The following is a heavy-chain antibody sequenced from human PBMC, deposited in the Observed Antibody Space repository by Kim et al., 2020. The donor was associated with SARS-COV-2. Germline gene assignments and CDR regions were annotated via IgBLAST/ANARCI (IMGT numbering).Heavy chain of an antibody. D-gene: IGHD3-10*01. V-gene: IGHV4-34*01. J-gene: IGHJ6*02. CDR2: INHGGST. CDR1: GGSFSGYY. CDR3: ATSRSGSSHYGMDV. Sequence: SETLSLTCAVYGGSFSGYYWSWIRQPPGKGLEWIGEINHGGSTNYSPSLESRVTISLDTSKNQFSLKLRSVTAADTAVYYCATSRSGSSHYGMDVWGQGTTVTVSS.